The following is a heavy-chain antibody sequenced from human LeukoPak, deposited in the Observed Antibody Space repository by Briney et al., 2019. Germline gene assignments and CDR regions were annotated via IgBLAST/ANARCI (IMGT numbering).Heavy chain of an antibody. D-gene: IGHD2-2*01. CDR2: IYPGGSDT. V-gene: IGHV5-51*01. J-gene: IGHJ6*03. CDR1: GYRFTTYW. CDR3: ARHGSGTSPRFYYYYMDV. Sequence: GESLKISCQGSGYRFTTYWIVWVRQMPGKGLEWMGIIYPGGSDTRYSPSFQGQVTISADKSISTAYLQWSSLKASDTAIYYCARHGSGTSPRFYYYYMDVWGKGTTVTVSS.